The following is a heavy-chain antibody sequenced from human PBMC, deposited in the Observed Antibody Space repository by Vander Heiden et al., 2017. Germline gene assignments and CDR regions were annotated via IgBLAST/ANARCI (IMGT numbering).Heavy chain of an antibody. D-gene: IGHD3-10*01. V-gene: IGHV5-51*01. J-gene: IGHJ5*02. CDR3: ARQTLIRGVGWFDP. CDR1: GYTFTAQW. Sequence: EVQMLQSGAAMKKPGESLTISCPSSGYTFTAQWGAWVRQEPGKGLEWRGIIHPGDSDTRYNPSFRGRVTMSVDKSKNTASLQWNSLEASDTAIYYCARQTLIRGVGWFDPWGQGTLVSVS. CDR2: IHPGDSDT.